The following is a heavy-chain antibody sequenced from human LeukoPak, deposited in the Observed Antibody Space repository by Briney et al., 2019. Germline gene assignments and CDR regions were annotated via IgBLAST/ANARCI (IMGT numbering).Heavy chain of an antibody. Sequence: SETLSLTCTVSGGSISSTSYYWSWIRQPPGKGLEWIGYIYYSGSTNYNPSLKSRVTISVDTSKNQFSLKLSSVTAADTAVYYCARALYFRYYFDYWGQGTLVTVSS. CDR1: GGSISSTSYY. J-gene: IGHJ4*02. CDR2: IYYSGST. V-gene: IGHV4-61*01. D-gene: IGHD2-8*01. CDR3: ARALYFRYYFDY.